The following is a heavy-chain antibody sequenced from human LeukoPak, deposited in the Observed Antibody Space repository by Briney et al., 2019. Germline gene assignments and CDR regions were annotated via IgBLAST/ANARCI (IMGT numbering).Heavy chain of an antibody. CDR1: GGSISSGAYY. D-gene: IGHD3-22*01. CDR2: IHYSGST. V-gene: IGHV4-39*01. J-gene: IGHJ4*02. CDR3: ARHGQTAYDSSGYYR. Sequence: SETLSLTCSVSGGSISSGAYYWGWIRQPPGKGLEWIGSIHYSGSTYYNPSLKSRVTISVDTSKNHFSLNLSSVTAADTAVYYCARHGQTAYDSSGYYRWGQGFLVTVSS.